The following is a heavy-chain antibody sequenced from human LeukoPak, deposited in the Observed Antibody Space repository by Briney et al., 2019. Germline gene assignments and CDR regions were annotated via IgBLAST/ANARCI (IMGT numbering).Heavy chain of an antibody. CDR2: MFYTGNT. D-gene: IGHD6-6*01. Sequence: PSETLSLTCTVSGGSISSSSYYWGWIRQPPGKGLEWIGSMFYTGNTYYNPSLKSRVIISVDTSKNQFSLKLGSVTAADTAVYYCARHRVEYTSSSGFWGWFDPWGQGTLVTVSS. V-gene: IGHV4-39*01. CDR3: ARHRVEYTSSSGFWGWFDP. CDR1: GGSISSSSYY. J-gene: IGHJ5*02.